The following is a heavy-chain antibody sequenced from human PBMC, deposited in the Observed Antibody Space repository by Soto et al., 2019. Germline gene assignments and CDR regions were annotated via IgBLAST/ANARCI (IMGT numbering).Heavy chain of an antibody. V-gene: IGHV3-7*01. CDR1: GFTFSNFW. Sequence: GGSLRLSCAASGFTFSNFWMTWVRQAPGRGLEWVANIKLDGSEKYYVDSVKGRFTISRDNAKNSLYLQMNSLRAEDTAVYYCARDRGQLDYWGQGTLVTVSS. CDR2: IKLDGSEK. J-gene: IGHJ4*02. D-gene: IGHD6-6*01. CDR3: ARDRGQLDY.